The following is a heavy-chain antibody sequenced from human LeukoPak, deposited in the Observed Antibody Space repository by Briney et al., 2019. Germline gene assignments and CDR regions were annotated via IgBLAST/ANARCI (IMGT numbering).Heavy chain of an antibody. CDR2: IFPGESHI. D-gene: IGHD6-19*01. J-gene: IGHJ4*02. Sequence: GESLKISCKGFGYSFRDYWIGWVRQMPGKDLEWMGIIFPGESHINYSPTFKGRVTISADESINTAYLQWSSLKASDTAMYYCATRAYSSGWYGNFDYWGQGTLVTVSS. V-gene: IGHV5-51*01. CDR3: ATRAYSSGWYGNFDY. CDR1: GYSFRDYW.